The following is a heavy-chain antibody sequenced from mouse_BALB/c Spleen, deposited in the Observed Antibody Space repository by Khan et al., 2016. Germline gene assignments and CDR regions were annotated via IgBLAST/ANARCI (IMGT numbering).Heavy chain of an antibody. CDR3: ARGGLAQAWFAY. J-gene: IGHJ3*01. Sequence: LPESGPGLVKPSQSLSLTCTVTGYSITSDYAWNWIRQFPGNKLEWMGYISYSGSTSYNPSLKSRISITRDTSKNQFFLQLNSVTTEDTATXYCARGGLAQAWFAYWGQGTLVTVSA. V-gene: IGHV3-2*02. CDR1: GYSITSDYA. D-gene: IGHD3-3*01. CDR2: ISYSGST.